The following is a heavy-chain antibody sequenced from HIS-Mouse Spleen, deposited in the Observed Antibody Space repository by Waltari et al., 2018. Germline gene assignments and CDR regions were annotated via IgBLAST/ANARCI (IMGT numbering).Heavy chain of an antibody. V-gene: IGHV3-74*01. CDR2: CNSDGSRT. J-gene: IGHJ4*02. D-gene: IGHD6-19*01. CDR1: GFTFSSYW. Sequence: EVQLVESGGGLVQPGGSLRLSCAASGFTFSSYWMHWVRQAPGKGLVWVSRCNSDGSRTSYADSVKGRFTISRDNAKNTLYLQMNSLRAEDTAVYYCARGMYSSGYFDYWGQGTLVTVSS. CDR3: ARGMYSSGYFDY.